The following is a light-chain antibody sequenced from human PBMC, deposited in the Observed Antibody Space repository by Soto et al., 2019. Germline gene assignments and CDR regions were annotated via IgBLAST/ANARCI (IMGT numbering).Light chain of an antibody. J-gene: IGKJ4*01. CDR1: QNVASN. CDR3: QQYYHWGLS. CDR2: ASS. Sequence: VMTQSPANLSVSPGEGVTLFCRASQNVASNIAWYQLKPAQPPRLLIYASSTRATGIPATFSGSGSGTQFSLTISSLQSEDSAVYYCQQYYHWGLSFGGGTKVEI. V-gene: IGKV3D-15*01.